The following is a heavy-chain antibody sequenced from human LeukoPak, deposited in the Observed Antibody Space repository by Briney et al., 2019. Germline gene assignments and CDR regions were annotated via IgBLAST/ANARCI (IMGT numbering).Heavy chain of an antibody. V-gene: IGHV4-61*02. Sequence: SETLSLTCTASGGSISSGSYYWSWIRQPAGKGLEWIGRIYTSGSTNYNPSLKSRVTISVDTSKNQFSLKLSSVTAADTAVYYCARELGGFFKTWGQGTLVTVSP. J-gene: IGHJ5*02. CDR3: ARELGGFFKT. CDR2: IYTSGST. CDR1: GGSISSGSYY. D-gene: IGHD3-16*01.